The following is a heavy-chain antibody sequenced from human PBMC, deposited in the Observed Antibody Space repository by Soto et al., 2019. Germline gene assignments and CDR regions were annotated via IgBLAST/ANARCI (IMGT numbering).Heavy chain of an antibody. J-gene: IGHJ6*02. V-gene: IGHV4-61*01. D-gene: IGHD5-18*01. Sequence: QVQLQESGPGLVKPSETLSLTCTVSGGSVSSGYYYWSWIRQPPGKGLEWIGYIYYSGSTNYNPSLKNRLTISVDTSKNQFSLKLSSVTAADTAVYYCAREGYSYEGPYGMDVWGQGTTVTVSS. CDR2: IYYSGST. CDR3: AREGYSYEGPYGMDV. CDR1: GGSVSSGYYY.